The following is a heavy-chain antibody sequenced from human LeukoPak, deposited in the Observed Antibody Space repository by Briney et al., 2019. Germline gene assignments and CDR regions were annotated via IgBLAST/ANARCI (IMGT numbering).Heavy chain of an antibody. V-gene: IGHV4-61*02. J-gene: IGHJ5*02. CDR1: GGSISSGSYY. D-gene: IGHD3-22*01. Sequence: SQTLSLTCTVSGGSISSGSYYWSWIRQPAGKGLEWIGRIYTSGSTNYNPSLKSRVTISVDTSKNQFSLKLSSVTAADTAVYYCARTRPDYYYDSSGYINWFDPWGRGTLVTVSS. CDR3: ARTRPDYYYDSSGYINWFDP. CDR2: IYTSGST.